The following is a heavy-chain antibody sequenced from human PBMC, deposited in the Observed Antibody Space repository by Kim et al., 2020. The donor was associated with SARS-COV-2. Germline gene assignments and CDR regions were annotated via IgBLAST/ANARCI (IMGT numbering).Heavy chain of an antibody. CDR2: INPNSGGT. J-gene: IGHJ4*02. CDR3: AAGQDIVLVPAAPYYFDY. CDR1: GYTFSGYY. Sequence: ASVKVSCKASGYTFSGYYMHWVRQAPGQGLEWMGWINPNSGGTNYAQKFQGRVTMTRDTSISTAYMELSRLRSDDTALYYCAAGQDIVLVPAAPYYFDYWGQGTLVPVSS. D-gene: IGHD2-2*01. V-gene: IGHV1-2*02.